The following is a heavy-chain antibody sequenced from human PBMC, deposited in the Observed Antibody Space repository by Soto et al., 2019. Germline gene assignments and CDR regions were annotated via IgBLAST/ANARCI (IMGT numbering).Heavy chain of an antibody. CDR3: AKPGPSKKLLYSDWSLWPAFDY. D-gene: IGHD3-9*01. J-gene: IGHJ4*02. CDR1: GFTLSSYA. CDR2: ISGSGGRT. Sequence: HPGGSLRLSCAASGFTLSSYAMSWVRQAPGKGLEWVSAISGSGGRTYYADSVKGRFTISRDNSKNTLYLQMNSLRAEDTAVYYCAKPGPSKKLLYSDWSLWPAFDYSGQGTLLTVSS. V-gene: IGHV3-23*01.